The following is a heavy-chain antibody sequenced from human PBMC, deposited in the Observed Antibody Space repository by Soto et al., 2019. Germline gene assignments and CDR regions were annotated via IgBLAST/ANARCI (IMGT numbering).Heavy chain of an antibody. D-gene: IGHD5-12*01. CDR3: AGTNRDGYPNDAFDI. Sequence: ASVKVSCKASGYTFTSYGISWVRQAPGQGLEWMGWISAYNGNTNYAQKLQGRVTMTTDTSTSTAYMELRSLRSDDTAVYYCAGTNRDGYPNDAFDIWGQGTVVTVSS. CDR1: GYTFTSYG. J-gene: IGHJ3*02. V-gene: IGHV1-18*04. CDR2: ISAYNGNT.